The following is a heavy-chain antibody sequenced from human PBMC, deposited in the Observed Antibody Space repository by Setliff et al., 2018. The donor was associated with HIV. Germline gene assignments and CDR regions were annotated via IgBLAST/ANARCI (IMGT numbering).Heavy chain of an antibody. D-gene: IGHD2-2*01. CDR1: GYSMSSGYY. Sequence: PSETLSLTCGVSGYSMSSGYYWGRIRQPPGKGLEWIGNVYHTGSTYYNPSLKSRVTISVVTSKNQFSLKLSSVIAADTAVYYCARHAAGPDGPFDYWGQGTLVTVSS. CDR3: ARHAAGPDGPFDY. J-gene: IGHJ4*02. V-gene: IGHV4-38-2*01. CDR2: VYHTGST.